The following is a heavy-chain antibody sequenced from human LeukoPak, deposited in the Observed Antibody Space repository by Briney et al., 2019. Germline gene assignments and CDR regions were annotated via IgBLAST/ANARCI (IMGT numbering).Heavy chain of an antibody. CDR3: ARVPEPNSSSWYGLIDY. CDR2: INHSGST. CDR1: GGSISSYY. D-gene: IGHD6-13*01. Sequence: SETLSLTCTVSGGSISSYYWSWIRQPPGKGLEWIGEINHSGSTNYNPSLKSRVTISVDTSKNQFSLKLSSVTAADTAVYYCARVPEPNSSSWYGLIDYWGQGTLVTVSS. J-gene: IGHJ4*02. V-gene: IGHV4-34*01.